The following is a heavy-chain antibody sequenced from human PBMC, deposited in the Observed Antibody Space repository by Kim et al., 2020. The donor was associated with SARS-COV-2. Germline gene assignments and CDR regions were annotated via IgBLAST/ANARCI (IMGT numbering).Heavy chain of an antibody. Sequence: LKGRVTISVDTSKNQFSLKLTSVTAADTAVYYCARNGITGTPYYYYYMDVWGKGTTVTVSS. CDR3: ARNGITGTPYYYYYMDV. D-gene: IGHD1-7*01. V-gene: IGHV4-39*01. J-gene: IGHJ6*03.